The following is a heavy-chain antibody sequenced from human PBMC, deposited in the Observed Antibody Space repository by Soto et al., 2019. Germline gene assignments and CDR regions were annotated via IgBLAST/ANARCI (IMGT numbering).Heavy chain of an antibody. Sequence: GGSLRLSCAASGFTFRNYAMSWVRQTPGKGLDWVSAISGSGGTTYYADSVKGRFTISRDNSKNTLSLQMNSLRAEDTAVYYCAKEDYDTSGYYYAFYRHWGQGTLVTVSS. J-gene: IGHJ4*02. CDR3: AKEDYDTSGYYYAFYRH. D-gene: IGHD3-22*01. CDR1: GFTFRNYA. V-gene: IGHV3-23*01. CDR2: ISGSGGTT.